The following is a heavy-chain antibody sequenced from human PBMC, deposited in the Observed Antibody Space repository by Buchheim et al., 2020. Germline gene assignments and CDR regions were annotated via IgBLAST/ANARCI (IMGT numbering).Heavy chain of an antibody. CDR1: GGSISSGGYY. CDR2: IYYSGRT. J-gene: IGHJ6*02. Sequence: QVQLQESGPGLVQPSQTLSLTCTVSGGSISSGGYYWSWIRQHPGKGLEWIGYIYYSGRTYYNPSLKRRVTISVETTKHQFSLKLSSVTAADTAVYYCARDLGVVDYYYYYGMDVWGQGTT. CDR3: ARDLGVVDYYYYYGMDV. V-gene: IGHV4-31*03. D-gene: IGHD2-15*01.